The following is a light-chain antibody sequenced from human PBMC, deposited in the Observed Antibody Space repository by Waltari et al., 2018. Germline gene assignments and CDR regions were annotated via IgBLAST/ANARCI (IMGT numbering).Light chain of an antibody. J-gene: IGKJ2*01. V-gene: IGKV3-20*01. CDR3: QQYGSSIMYT. Sequence: EVVLTQSPDTLSLSPGERATLSCRASQSLTKRYLAWYQQKPGQAPMLLIYGASSRAAGIPYRLSGSGSGTDFTLTISRLEPEDFAVYYCQQYGSSIMYTFGQGTKLEIK. CDR2: GAS. CDR1: QSLTKRY.